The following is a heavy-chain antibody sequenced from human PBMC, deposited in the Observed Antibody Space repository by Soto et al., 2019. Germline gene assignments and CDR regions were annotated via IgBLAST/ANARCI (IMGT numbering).Heavy chain of an antibody. D-gene: IGHD3-3*01. V-gene: IGHV4-34*01. CDR3: ARSRVTIFGVVIQFDY. Sequence: QVQLQQWGAGLLKPSETLSLTCAVYGGSFSGYYWSWIRQPPGKGLEWIGEINHSGSTNYNPSLKSRVTISVDTSKNQFSRKLSSVTAADTAVYYCARSRVTIFGVVIQFDYWGQGTLVTVSS. J-gene: IGHJ4*02. CDR2: INHSGST. CDR1: GGSFSGYY.